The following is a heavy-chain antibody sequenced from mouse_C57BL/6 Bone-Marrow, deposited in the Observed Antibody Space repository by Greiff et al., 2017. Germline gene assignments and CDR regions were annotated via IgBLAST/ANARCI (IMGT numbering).Heavy chain of an antibody. V-gene: IGHV1-22*01. D-gene: IGHD1-1*01. J-gene: IGHJ2*01. CDR3: ASYYYGSSYFYYFVY. CDR1: GYTFTDYN. Sequence: EVQLQQSGPELVKPGASVKMSCKASGYTFTDYNMHWVKQSHGKSLEWIGYINPNNGGTSYNQKFKGKATLTVNKSSSTAYMELRSLTSEDSAVYYCASYYYGSSYFYYFVYWGQGTTLTVSS. CDR2: INPNNGGT.